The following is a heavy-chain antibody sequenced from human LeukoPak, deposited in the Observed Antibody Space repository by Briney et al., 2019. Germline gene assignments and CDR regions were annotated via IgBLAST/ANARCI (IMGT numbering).Heavy chain of an antibody. J-gene: IGHJ5*02. CDR2: MNPHSGNT. CDR3: AGKDYDFWSGYMFYNWFDP. Sequence: ASVKVSCKTSGYTFTSYDINWVRQAPGQGLEWMGWMNPHSGNTAYAQKFQGRVAMTRNTSISTAYMELSSLRSDDTAVYYRAGKDYDFWSGYMFYNWFDPWGQGTLVTVSS. CDR1: GYTFTSYD. D-gene: IGHD3-3*01. V-gene: IGHV1-8*01.